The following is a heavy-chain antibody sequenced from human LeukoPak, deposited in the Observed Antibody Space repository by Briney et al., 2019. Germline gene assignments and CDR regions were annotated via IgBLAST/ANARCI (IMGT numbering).Heavy chain of an antibody. V-gene: IGHV1-58*01. CDR1: GFTFTSSA. CDR3: AADPEGYSSGWTPTDY. D-gene: IGHD6-19*01. J-gene: IGHJ4*02. Sequence: ASVKVSCKASGFTFTSSAVQWVRQARGQRLEWIGWIVVGSGNTNYAQKFQERVTITRDMSTSTAYMELSSLRSEDTAVYYCAADPEGYSSGWTPTDYWGQGTLVTVSS. CDR2: IVVGSGNT.